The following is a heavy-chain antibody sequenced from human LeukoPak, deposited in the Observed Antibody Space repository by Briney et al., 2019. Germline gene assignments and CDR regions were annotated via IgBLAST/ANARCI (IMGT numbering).Heavy chain of an antibody. D-gene: IGHD5-24*01. CDR2: ISGSGDNT. V-gene: IGHV3-23*01. CDR1: GFTFSTYA. Sequence: GSLRLSCAVSGFTFSTYAMSWVRQAPGKGLEWVSVISGSGDNTYYADSVKGRFTISRDNFKNTLYLQMNSLRAEDTALYYCTKRPSTDGYNSWGQGTLVTISS. CDR3: TKRPSTDGYNS. J-gene: IGHJ5*02.